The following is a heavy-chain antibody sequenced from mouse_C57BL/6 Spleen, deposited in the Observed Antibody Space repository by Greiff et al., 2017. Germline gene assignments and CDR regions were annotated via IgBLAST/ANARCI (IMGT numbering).Heavy chain of an antibody. J-gene: IGHJ1*03. Sequence: VQLQQSGTELVKPGASVKLSCKASGYTFTSYWMHWVKQRPGQGLEWIGNINPSNGGTNYNEKFKSKATLTVDNASSTAYMQLSSLTSEDSAVYYGAREDYGSSYWYFDVWGTGTTVTVSS. CDR1: GYTFTSYW. CDR2: INPSNGGT. CDR3: AREDYGSSYWYFDV. D-gene: IGHD1-1*01. V-gene: IGHV1-53*01.